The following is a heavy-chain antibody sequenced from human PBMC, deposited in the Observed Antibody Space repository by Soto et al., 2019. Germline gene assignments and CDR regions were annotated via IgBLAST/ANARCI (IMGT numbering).Heavy chain of an antibody. CDR2: IDPSDSYT. CDR1: GYSFTSYW. V-gene: IGHV5-10-1*01. CDR3: ATHWPGYYDSSAA. D-gene: IGHD3-22*01. Sequence: GESLKISCKGSGYSFTSYWISWVRQMPGKGLEWMGRIDPSDSYTNYSPSFQGHVTISADKSISTAYLQWSSLKASDTAMYYCATHWPGYYDSSAAWGQGTLVTVSS. J-gene: IGHJ5*02.